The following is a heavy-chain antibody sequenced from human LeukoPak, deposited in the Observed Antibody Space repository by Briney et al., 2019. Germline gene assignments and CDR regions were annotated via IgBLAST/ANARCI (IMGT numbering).Heavy chain of an antibody. CDR3: ARDCLLRYRGGFDP. J-gene: IGHJ5*02. D-gene: IGHD3-9*01. CDR1: GYTFTSYG. Sequence: GASVKVSCKASGYTFTSYGISWVRQAPGQGLEWMGWISAYNGNTNYAQKLQGRVTMTTDTSTSTAYMELRSLRSDDTAVYYCARDCLLRYRGGFDPWGQGTLVTVSS. CDR2: ISAYNGNT. V-gene: IGHV1-18*01.